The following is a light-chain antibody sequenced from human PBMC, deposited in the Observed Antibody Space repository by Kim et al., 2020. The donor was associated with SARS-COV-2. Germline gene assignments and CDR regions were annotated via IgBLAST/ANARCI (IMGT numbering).Light chain of an antibody. CDR1: QSVSSD. CDR3: QQRSNWPPT. Sequence: SVSPGERATLSCRASQSVSSDLAWYAQTPGQAPRLLIYDASNRATGITDRFSGSGSGTDFTLTMSSLEPEDFAVYYCQQRSNWPPTFGQGTKLEI. CDR2: DAS. V-gene: IGKV3-11*01. J-gene: IGKJ2*01.